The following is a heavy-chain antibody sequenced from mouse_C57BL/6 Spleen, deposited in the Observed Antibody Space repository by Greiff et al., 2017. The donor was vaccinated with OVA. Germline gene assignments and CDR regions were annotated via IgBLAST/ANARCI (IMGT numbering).Heavy chain of an antibody. Sequence: VQLQQSGPELVKPGASVKISCKASGYSFTDYNMNWVKQSNGKSLEWIGVINPNYGTTSYNQKFKGKATLTVDQSSSTAYMQLNSLTSEDSAVYYCARSQAPHYYGSSYYAIDYWGQGTSVTVSS. CDR3: ARSQAPHYYGSSYYAIDY. D-gene: IGHD1-1*01. V-gene: IGHV1-39*01. CDR1: GYSFTDYN. J-gene: IGHJ4*01. CDR2: INPNYGTT.